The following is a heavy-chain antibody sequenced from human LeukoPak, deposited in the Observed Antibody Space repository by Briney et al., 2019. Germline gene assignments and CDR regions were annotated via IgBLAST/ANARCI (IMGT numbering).Heavy chain of an antibody. CDR3: VGVGGYDSSGFLDY. V-gene: IGHV3-30*03. CDR1: GFXFSNDG. Sequence: GGSLRLSCAASGFXFSNDGIHWVRQAPGRGLKWVALISYDGSDKHYADSVKGRFTVSRDNSKNTLYLQMNSLSRDDTAVYYCVGVGGYDSSGFLDYWGQGTLVTVSS. J-gene: IGHJ4*02. CDR2: ISYDGSDK. D-gene: IGHD3-22*01.